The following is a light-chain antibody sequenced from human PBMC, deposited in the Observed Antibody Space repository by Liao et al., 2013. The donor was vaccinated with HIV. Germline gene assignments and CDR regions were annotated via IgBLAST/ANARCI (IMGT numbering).Light chain of an antibody. J-gene: IGLJ2*01. V-gene: IGLV3-21*01. CDR2: YDT. CDR1: NIGTRS. Sequence: SNDLTQPPSVSAGPGETARITCRGSNIGTRSVHWYQQRPGQAPVLIIYYDTVRPSGIPDRFSGSNSGDTATLTINRVEAGDEADYYCQVWDINSDQDVVFGGGTELTFL. CDR3: QVWDINSDQDVV.